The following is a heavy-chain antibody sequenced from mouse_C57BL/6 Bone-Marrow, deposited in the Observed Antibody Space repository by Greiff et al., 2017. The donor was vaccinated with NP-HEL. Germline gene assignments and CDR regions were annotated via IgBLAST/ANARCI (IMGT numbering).Heavy chain of an antibody. Sequence: VQLQQSGAGLVRPGASVTLSCKASGYTFTDYEMHWVKQTPVHGLEWIGAIDPETGGTAYNQKFKGKAILTADKSSSTAYMELRSLTPEDSAVYYCTVFAYWGQGTLVTVSA. CDR2: IDPETGGT. CDR3: TVFAY. CDR1: GYTFTDYE. V-gene: IGHV1-15*01. J-gene: IGHJ3*01.